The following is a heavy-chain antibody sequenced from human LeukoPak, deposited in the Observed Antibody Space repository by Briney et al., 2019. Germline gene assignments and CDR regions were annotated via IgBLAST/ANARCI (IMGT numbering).Heavy chain of an antibody. V-gene: IGHV4-38-2*02. CDR3: ARDSSGTANYYYYYYMDV. Sequence: SETLSLTCTVSGYSISSGYYWGWIRQPPGKGLEWIGSIYHSGSTYYNPSLKSRVTISVDTSKNQFSLKLSSVTAADTAVYYCARDSSGTANYYYYYYMDVWGKGTTVTVSS. J-gene: IGHJ6*03. CDR2: IYHSGST. CDR1: GYSISSGYY. D-gene: IGHD6-19*01.